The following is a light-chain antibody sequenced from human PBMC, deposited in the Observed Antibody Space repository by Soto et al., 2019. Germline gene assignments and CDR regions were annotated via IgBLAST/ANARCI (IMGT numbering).Light chain of an antibody. CDR2: DVK. CDR3: CSYAGDYTFV. Sequence: QSALTQPRSVSGSPGQSVTLSCTGTSSDVGDYNYVTWYQQYPGKAPKVMIYDVKTRPSGVPDRFSGSKSGNTASLTISGLQAEDEADYYCCSYAGDYTFVFGTGTKLTVL. V-gene: IGLV2-11*01. J-gene: IGLJ1*01. CDR1: SSDVGDYNY.